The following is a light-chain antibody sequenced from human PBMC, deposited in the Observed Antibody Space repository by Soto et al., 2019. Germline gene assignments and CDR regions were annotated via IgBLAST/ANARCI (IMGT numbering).Light chain of an antibody. V-gene: IGKV3-15*01. CDR1: QSVSSN. CDR3: QQYNNWPPYT. Sequence: EIVMPQSPATLSVSPGERATLSCRASQSVSSNLAWYQQKPGQAPRLLIYGASTRATGIPARFSGSGSGTEFTLTISSLQSEDFAVYYCQQYNNWPPYTLGQGTKLEIK. CDR2: GAS. J-gene: IGKJ2*01.